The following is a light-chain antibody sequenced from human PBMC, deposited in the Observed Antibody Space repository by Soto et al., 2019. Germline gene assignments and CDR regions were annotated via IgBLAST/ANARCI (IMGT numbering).Light chain of an antibody. CDR2: GAS. Sequence: EIVMAQSPASLSVSPGETATLSCRASQSISNSLAWYQQKPGQAPSLLIYGASTRATGIPARFSGSGSGTEFTLTISSLQSEDSALYYCQQYNNWPPRTFGQGTKLEIK. CDR1: QSISNS. J-gene: IGKJ2*01. CDR3: QQYNNWPPRT. V-gene: IGKV3-15*01.